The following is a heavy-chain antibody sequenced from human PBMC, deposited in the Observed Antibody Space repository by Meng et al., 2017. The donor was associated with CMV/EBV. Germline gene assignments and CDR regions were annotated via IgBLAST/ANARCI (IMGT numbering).Heavy chain of an antibody. J-gene: IGHJ6*02. V-gene: IGHV1-2*02. CDR3: ARTAYNSGWWGGDYYSGMDV. Sequence: ASVKVSCKASGFTFTGYYIHWVRQAPGQGLEWMGWIDPSSGGTNYAQRFQGRVTMTRDTSISTAYMGLTRLRSDDTAVYYCARTAYNSGWWGGDYYSGMDVWGQGTTVTVSS. CDR2: IDPSSGGT. CDR1: GFTFTGYY. D-gene: IGHD6-19*01.